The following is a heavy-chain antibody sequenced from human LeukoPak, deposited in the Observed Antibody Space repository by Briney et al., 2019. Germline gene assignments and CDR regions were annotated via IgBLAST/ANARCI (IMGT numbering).Heavy chain of an antibody. J-gene: IGHJ4*02. Sequence: ASVKVSCKASGYTFTSYGISWVRQAPGQGLEWMGWISAYNGNTNYAQKLQGRVTMTTDTSTSTAYMELRSLRSDDTAVYYCARDSNDYVWGCYRYTPVLDYWGQGTLVTVSS. CDR1: GYTFTSYG. CDR2: ISAYNGNT. V-gene: IGHV1-18*01. D-gene: IGHD3-16*02. CDR3: ARDSNDYVWGCYRYTPVLDY.